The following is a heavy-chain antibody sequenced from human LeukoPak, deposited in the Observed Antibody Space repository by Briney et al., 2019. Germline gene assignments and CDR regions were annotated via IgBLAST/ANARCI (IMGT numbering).Heavy chain of an antibody. CDR2: VYYTGST. J-gene: IGHJ6*02. D-gene: IGHD3-10*01. CDR3: ARDSRYSYGSGGMDV. Sequence: PSETLSLTCTVSGGSIGSFYWTWIRQTPRKGLVWIGSVYYTGSTNYNPSLKSRVTISIDTSRSQFSLKLTSVTVADTAVYYCARDSRYSYGSGGMDVWGQGTTVTVSS. CDR1: GGSIGSFY. V-gene: IGHV4-59*01.